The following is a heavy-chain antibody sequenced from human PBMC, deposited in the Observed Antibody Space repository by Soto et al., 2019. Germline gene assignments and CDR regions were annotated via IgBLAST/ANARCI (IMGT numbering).Heavy chain of an antibody. J-gene: IGHJ6*02. D-gene: IGHD1-26*01. Sequence: ASVKVSCKASGYTFTSYGISWVRQAPGQGLEWMGWISAYNGNTNYAQKLQGRVTMTTDTSTSTAYMELRSLRSDDTAVYYCARDLRGWELGYYYYGMDVWGQGTTVTVSS. CDR2: ISAYNGNT. CDR1: GYTFTSYG. CDR3: ARDLRGWELGYYYYGMDV. V-gene: IGHV1-18*01.